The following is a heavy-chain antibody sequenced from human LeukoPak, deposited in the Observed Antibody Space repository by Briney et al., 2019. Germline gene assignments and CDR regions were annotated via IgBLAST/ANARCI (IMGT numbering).Heavy chain of an antibody. CDR1: GYIFTSYW. CDR2: IYPGDSDT. V-gene: IGHV5-51*01. J-gene: IGHJ3*02. CDR3: ARSLFPDYYGSGDDAFDI. D-gene: IGHD3-10*01. Sequence: GESLQISCKGSGYIFTSYWIGWVRQLPGKGLEWMGIIYPGDSDTRYSPSLQGQVTISADKSISTAYLQWSSLKASDTAMYYCARSLFPDYYGSGDDAFDIWGQGTMVTVSS.